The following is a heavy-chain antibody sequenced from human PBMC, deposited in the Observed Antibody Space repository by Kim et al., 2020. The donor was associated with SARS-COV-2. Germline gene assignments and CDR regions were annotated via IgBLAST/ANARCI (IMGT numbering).Heavy chain of an antibody. J-gene: IGHJ5*02. CDR3: ARDHYGDYVDWFDP. Sequence: SVKVSCKASGGTFSSYAISWVRQAPGQGLEWMGGIIPIFGTANYAQKFQGRVTITADESTSTAYMELSSLRSEDTAVYYCARDHYGDYVDWFDPWGQGTLVTVSS. V-gene: IGHV1-69*13. D-gene: IGHD4-17*01. CDR1: GGTFSSYA. CDR2: IIPIFGTA.